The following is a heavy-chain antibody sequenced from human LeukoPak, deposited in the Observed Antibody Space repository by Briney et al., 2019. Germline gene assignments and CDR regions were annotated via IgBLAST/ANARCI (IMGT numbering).Heavy chain of an antibody. V-gene: IGHV4-34*01. CDR1: GGCFSGYY. CDR3: ASLRITIFGVVIPK. CDR2: INHSGST. Sequence: ASATLVLTYAVYGGCFSGYYLRWIRQPPGKGLEWIGEINHSGSTNYNPSLKSRVTISVDTSKNQFSLKLSSVTAADTAVYYCASLRITIFGVVIPKWGQGTLVTVSS. D-gene: IGHD3-3*01. J-gene: IGHJ4*02.